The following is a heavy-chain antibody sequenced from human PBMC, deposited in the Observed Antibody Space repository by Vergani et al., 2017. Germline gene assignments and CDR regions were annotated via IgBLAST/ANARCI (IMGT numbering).Heavy chain of an antibody. CDR3: ARGMYYHYYYMDV. J-gene: IGHJ6*03. CDR1: GGSFSDYY. V-gene: IGHV4-34*01. CDR2: INHSGST. Sequence: QVQLQQWGAGLLKPSETLSLTCAVYGGSFSDYYWSWIRQPPGKGLEWIGEINHSGSTNYNPSLKSRVTISVDTSKNQFSLKLSSVTAADTAVYYCARGMYYHYYYMDVWGKGTTVTVSS.